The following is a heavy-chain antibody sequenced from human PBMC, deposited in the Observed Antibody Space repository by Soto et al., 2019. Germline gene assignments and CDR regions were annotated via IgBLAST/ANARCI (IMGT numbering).Heavy chain of an antibody. CDR3: EKDGGYSYGPYDY. CDR1: GFTFGSYS. Sequence: GGSLRLSCAASGFTFGSYSMNWVRQAPGKGLEWVSYISSSSSTIYYADSVEGRFTISRDNAKNSLDLQMNSLRAEDTAVYYCEKDGGYSYGPYDYWGQGTLVTVSS. CDR2: ISSSSSTI. D-gene: IGHD5-18*01. V-gene: IGHV3-48*01. J-gene: IGHJ4*02.